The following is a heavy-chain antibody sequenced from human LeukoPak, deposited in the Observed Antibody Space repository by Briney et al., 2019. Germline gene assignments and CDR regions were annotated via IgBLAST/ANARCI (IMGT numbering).Heavy chain of an antibody. CDR1: GFIFSTYA. D-gene: IGHD2-8*01. V-gene: IGHV3-23*01. CDR3: AKDPNGDYIGAFDD. Sequence: GGSLRLSCAASGFIFSTYAMTWVRQLPGKGLEWVSAITAGGGSTKYADSVKGRFTISRDNSKNTLYLQMNSLRAEDTAIYYCAKDPNGDYIGAFDDWGQGTMVTVSS. CDR2: ITAGGGST. J-gene: IGHJ3*01.